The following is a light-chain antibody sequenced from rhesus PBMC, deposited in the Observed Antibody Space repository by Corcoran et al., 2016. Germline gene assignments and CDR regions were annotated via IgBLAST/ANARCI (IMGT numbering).Light chain of an antibody. CDR2: GVS. J-gene: IGKJ2*01. Sequence: ETVVTQSPATLSLSPGERATLSCRASQSVGSYLAWYQQKPGQAPRLLIYGVSSRATGIPDSVSGSGSGTDFTLTISSLEPEDVGVYYCQQSGNLYSFGRGTKLEIK. CDR3: QQSGNLYS. CDR1: QSVGSY. V-gene: IGKV3-24*04.